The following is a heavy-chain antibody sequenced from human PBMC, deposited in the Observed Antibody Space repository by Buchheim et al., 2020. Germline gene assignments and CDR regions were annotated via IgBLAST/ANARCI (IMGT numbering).Heavy chain of an antibody. D-gene: IGHD3-16*01. CDR3: ARGRGTDS. V-gene: IGHV4-59*01. CDR2: ISYSGSA. Sequence: QVQLQESGPGLVKPSETLSLTCTVSGSSISNSYWSWIRQPPGKGLEWIGYISYSGSANYNPSLRSRVTISLDTSKPQISLQLSAVTAADTAVYYCARGRGTDSWGQGTL. CDR1: GSSISNSY. J-gene: IGHJ4*02.